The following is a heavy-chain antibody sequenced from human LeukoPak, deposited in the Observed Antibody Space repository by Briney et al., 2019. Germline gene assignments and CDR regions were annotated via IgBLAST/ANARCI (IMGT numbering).Heavy chain of an antibody. CDR3: ATGEARLEYDAFDI. Sequence: GASVKVSCKVSGYTLTELSMHWVRQAPGKGLEWMGGFDPEDGETIYAQKFQGRVTMTEDTSTDTAYMELSSLRSEDTAVYYCATGEARLEYDAFDIWGQGTMVTVSS. V-gene: IGHV1-24*01. J-gene: IGHJ3*02. CDR2: FDPEDGET. D-gene: IGHD3-3*01. CDR1: GYTLTELS.